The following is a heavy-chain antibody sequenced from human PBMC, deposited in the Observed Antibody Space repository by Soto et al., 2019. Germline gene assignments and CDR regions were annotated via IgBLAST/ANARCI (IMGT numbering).Heavy chain of an antibody. CDR3: ARDAQTGANYLLEY. Sequence: ASVKVSCKASGYTFTGYYIHWVRQAPGQGLEWMGSISPHSGGANYAQKFQGRVTMTRDTSITSVYMELSRLTSDDTAVYFCARDAQTGANYLLEYWGQGTLVTVSS. CDR1: GYTFTGYY. CDR2: ISPHSGGA. V-gene: IGHV1-2*02. D-gene: IGHD7-27*01. J-gene: IGHJ4*02.